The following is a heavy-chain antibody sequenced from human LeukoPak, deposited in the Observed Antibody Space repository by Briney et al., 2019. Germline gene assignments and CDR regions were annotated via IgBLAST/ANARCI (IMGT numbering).Heavy chain of an antibody. J-gene: IGHJ3*02. D-gene: IGHD3-3*02. V-gene: IGHV3-30*04. CDR1: GFTFSSYA. CDR2: ISYDGSNK. CDR3: AKIRPPAYDI. Sequence: PGGSLRLSCAASGFTFSSYAMHWVRQAPGKGLEWVAVISYDGSNKYYADSVKGRFTISRDNSKNTLYLQMNSLRAEDTAVYYCAKIRPPAYDIWGQGTMVTVSS.